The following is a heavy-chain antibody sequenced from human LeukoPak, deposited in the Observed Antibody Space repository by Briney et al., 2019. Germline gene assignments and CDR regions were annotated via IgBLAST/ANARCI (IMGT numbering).Heavy chain of an antibody. J-gene: IGHJ6*03. CDR3: ARTSYYYDSSGYYHYYYYYMDV. D-gene: IGHD3-22*01. CDR2: INHSGSA. Sequence: SETLSLTCAVYGGSFSGYYWSWIRQPPGKGLEWIGEINHSGSANYNPSLKSRVTISVDTSKNQFSLKLSSVTAADTAVYYCARTSYYYDSSGYYHYYYYYMDVWGKGTTVTISS. V-gene: IGHV4-34*01. CDR1: GGSFSGYY.